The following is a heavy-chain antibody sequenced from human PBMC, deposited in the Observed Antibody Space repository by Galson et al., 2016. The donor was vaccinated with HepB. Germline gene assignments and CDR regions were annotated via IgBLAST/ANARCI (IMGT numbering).Heavy chain of an antibody. Sequence: PALVNPTQTLTLTCTFSGFSLTTIGLGVGWIRQPPGKALEWLALTYWDDDERYSPSLRSRLTITKDTSRNQVDLTMTNMDPVDSGTYFCAPILTHSTPKHCDCSRLTHDSDDGIDVGGQGATVTVSS. CDR2: TYWDDDE. CDR3: APILTHSTPKHCDCSRLTHDSDDGIDV. V-gene: IGHV2-5*02. D-gene: IGHD2-21*01. CDR1: GFSLTTIGLG. J-gene: IGHJ6*02.